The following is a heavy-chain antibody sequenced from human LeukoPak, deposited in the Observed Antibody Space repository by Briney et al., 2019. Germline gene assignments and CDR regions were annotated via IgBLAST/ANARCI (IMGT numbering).Heavy chain of an antibody. D-gene: IGHD1-26*01. CDR2: IKSKTDGGTT. CDR3: TGVFIVGAPLIDY. V-gene: IGHV3-15*01. J-gene: IGHJ4*02. CDR1: GFTFSNAW. Sequence: GGSLRLSCAASGFTFSNAWMSWVRQAPGKGLEWVGRIKSKTDGGTTDYAAPVKGRFTISRDDSKNTLYLQMDSLKSEDTAVYYCTGVFIVGAPLIDYWGQGTLVTVSS.